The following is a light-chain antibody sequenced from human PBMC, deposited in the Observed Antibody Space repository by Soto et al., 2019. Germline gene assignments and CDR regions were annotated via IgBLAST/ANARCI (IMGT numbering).Light chain of an antibody. CDR1: SSDVGGYNY. V-gene: IGLV2-14*01. J-gene: IGLJ2*01. Sequence: QSALTQPASVSGSPGQSITISCTGTSSDVGGYNYVSWYQQHPRKAPKLMIYDVSNRPTGVSNRFSGSKSGNTASLSISGLQAEDEADYYCSSYTSSSPVVFGGGTKLTVL. CDR3: SSYTSSSPVV. CDR2: DVS.